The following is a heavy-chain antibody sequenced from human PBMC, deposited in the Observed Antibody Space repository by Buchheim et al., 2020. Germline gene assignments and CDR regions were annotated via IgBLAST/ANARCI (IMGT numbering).Heavy chain of an antibody. D-gene: IGHD5-18*01. V-gene: IGHV5-10-1*03. CDR1: GYSFTSYW. Sequence: EVQLVQSGAEVKKPGESLRISCKGSGYSFTSYWISWVRQMPGKGLEWMGRIDPSDSYTNYSPSFQGHVNISADKSISTAYPQWSSLKASDTAMYYCATTADTAMVMDYFDYWGQGTL. J-gene: IGHJ4*02. CDR2: IDPSDSYT. CDR3: ATTADTAMVMDYFDY.